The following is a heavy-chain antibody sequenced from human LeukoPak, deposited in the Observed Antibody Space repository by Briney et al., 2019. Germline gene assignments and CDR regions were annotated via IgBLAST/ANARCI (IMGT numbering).Heavy chain of an antibody. J-gene: IGHJ2*01. V-gene: IGHV3-48*02. D-gene: IGHD3-10*01. Sequence: GGSLRLSCAASGFTFSRYAMNWVRQAPGKGLEWISYISSSSGTIYYADSVKGRFTISRDNAENSLYLQMNSLRDEDTAVYCCGKCPLGDYGPASYYSPYWYFDLWGRGTLVTVSS. CDR1: GFTFSRYA. CDR3: GKCPLGDYGPASYYSPYWYFDL. CDR2: ISSSSGTI.